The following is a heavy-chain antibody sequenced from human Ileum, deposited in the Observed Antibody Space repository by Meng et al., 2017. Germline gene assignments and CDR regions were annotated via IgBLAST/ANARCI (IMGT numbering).Heavy chain of an antibody. CDR3: VRGPARETHDFDY. J-gene: IGHJ4*02. V-gene: IGHV4-34*01. Sequence: QVQLNHGGAGLLKPSETLSLTCAVFGGSFNDYYWSWVRQSPGKGLEWIGQIHHSGRTNYKSSLERRVTISVDTSKSQFSLKLTSVTAADTAMYYCVRGPARETHDFDYWGQGALVTVPS. D-gene: IGHD1-26*01. CDR1: GGSFNDYY. CDR2: IHHSGRT.